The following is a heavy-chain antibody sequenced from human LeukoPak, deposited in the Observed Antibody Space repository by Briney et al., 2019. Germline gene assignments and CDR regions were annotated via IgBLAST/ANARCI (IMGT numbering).Heavy chain of an antibody. CDR2: IYYSGST. V-gene: IGHV4-59*01. CDR1: GGSFSGYY. D-gene: IGHD3-22*01. Sequence: SETLSLTCAVYGGSFSGYYWSWIRQPPGKGLEWIGYIYYSGSTNYNPSLKSRVTISVDTSKNQFSLKLSSVTAADTAVYYCARVGYYDSSGYYPNWFDPWGQGTLVTVSS. J-gene: IGHJ5*02. CDR3: ARVGYYDSSGYYPNWFDP.